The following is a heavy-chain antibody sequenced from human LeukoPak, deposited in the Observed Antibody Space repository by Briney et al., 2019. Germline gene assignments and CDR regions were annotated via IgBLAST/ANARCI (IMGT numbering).Heavy chain of an antibody. CDR1: GGSLSGYY. CDR3: AGQYSSSPYYFDY. CDR2: INHSGST. Sequence: PSETLSLTCAVYGGSLSGYYWSWIRQPPGKGLEWIGEINHSGSTNYNPSLKSRVTISVDTSKNQFSLKLSSVTAADTAVYYCAGQYSSSPYYFDYWGQGTLVTVSS. D-gene: IGHD6-6*01. J-gene: IGHJ4*02. V-gene: IGHV4-34*01.